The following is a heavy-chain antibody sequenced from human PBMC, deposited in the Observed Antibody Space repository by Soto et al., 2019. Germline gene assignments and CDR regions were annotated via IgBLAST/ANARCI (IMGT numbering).Heavy chain of an antibody. CDR2: TSWSSGSI. CDR3: AKGLNYYYYYGMDV. Sequence: PGGSLRLSCAASRFTFDDYAMHWVRQAPGKGLEWVSGTSWSSGSIGYADSVKGRFTISRDNAKNSLYLQMDSLRAEDTALYLCAKGLNYYYYYGMDVWAQGTTVTVSS. J-gene: IGHJ6*02. V-gene: IGHV3-9*01. CDR1: RFTFDDYA.